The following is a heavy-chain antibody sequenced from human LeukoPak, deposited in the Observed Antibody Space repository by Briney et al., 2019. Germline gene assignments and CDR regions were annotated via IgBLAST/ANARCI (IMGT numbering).Heavy chain of an antibody. CDR3: ARDRPSIAAAGGGFDY. CDR1: GFTFSSYW. CDR2: IKQDGSEK. D-gene: IGHD6-13*01. V-gene: IGHV3-7*01. Sequence: PGGSLRLSCAASGFTFSSYWMSWVRQAPGKGLEWVANIKQDGSEKYYVDSVKGRFTISRDNAKNSLYLQMNSLRAEDTAVYYCARDRPSIAAAGGGFDYWGQGTLVTVSS. J-gene: IGHJ4*02.